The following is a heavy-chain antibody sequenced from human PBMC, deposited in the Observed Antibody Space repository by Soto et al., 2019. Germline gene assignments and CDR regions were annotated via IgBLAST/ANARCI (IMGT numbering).Heavy chain of an antibody. D-gene: IGHD5-12*01. CDR3: ARDGVATIGSGY. Sequence: QVQLVQSGAEVKKPGSSVKVSCKASGGTFSSYTISWVRQAPGQGLEWMGRIIPILGIANYAQKFQGRVTITADKSTSTAYMELSSLRSEDTAVYYCARDGVATIGSGYWGQGTLVTVSS. CDR1: GGTFSSYT. CDR2: IIPILGIA. J-gene: IGHJ4*02. V-gene: IGHV1-69*08.